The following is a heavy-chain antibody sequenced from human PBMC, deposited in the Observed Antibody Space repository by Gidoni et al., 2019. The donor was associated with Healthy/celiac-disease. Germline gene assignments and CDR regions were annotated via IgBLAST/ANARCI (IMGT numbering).Heavy chain of an antibody. V-gene: IGHV3-9*01. D-gene: IGHD6-13*01. J-gene: IGHJ4*02. CDR3: ATEQLGY. Sequence: KGRFTISRDNAKNSLYLQMNSLRAEDTALYYCATEQLGYWGQGTLVTVSS.